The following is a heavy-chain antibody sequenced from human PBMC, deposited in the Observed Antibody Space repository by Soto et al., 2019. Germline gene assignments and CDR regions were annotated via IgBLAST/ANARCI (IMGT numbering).Heavy chain of an antibody. CDR2: ISGSGGST. Sequence: EVQLLESGGGLVQPGGSLRLSCAASGFTFSSYAMSWVRQAPGKGLEWVSAISGSGGSTYYADSVKGRFTITRDNSKNWLDMQMNSLRAEDTAVYYCAKTQDIVVVPAAIPAWATIRAAGIVARPPHYYYYYMDVWGKGTTVTVSS. D-gene: IGHD2-2*01. J-gene: IGHJ6*03. V-gene: IGHV3-23*01. CDR1: GFTFSSYA. CDR3: AKTQDIVVVPAAIPAWATIRAAGIVARPPHYYYYYMDV.